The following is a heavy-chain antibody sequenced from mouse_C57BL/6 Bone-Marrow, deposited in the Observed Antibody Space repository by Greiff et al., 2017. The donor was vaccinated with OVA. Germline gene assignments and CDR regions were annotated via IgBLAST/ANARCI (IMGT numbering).Heavy chain of an antibody. Sequence: EVKLMESGGGLVKPGGSLKLSCAASGFTFSDYGMHWVRQAPEKGLEWVAYISSGSSTIYYADTVKGRFTISRDNAKNTLFLQMTSLRSEDTAMYYCARAPRMSVWGTGTTVTVSS. CDR1: GFTFSDYG. CDR3: ARAPRMSV. CDR2: ISSGSSTI. V-gene: IGHV5-17*01. D-gene: IGHD2-10*02. J-gene: IGHJ1*03.